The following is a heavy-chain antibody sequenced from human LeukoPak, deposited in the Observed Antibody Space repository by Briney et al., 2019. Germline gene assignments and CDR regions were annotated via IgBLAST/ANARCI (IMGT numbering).Heavy chain of an antibody. Sequence: SETLSLTCAVSGGSVSSPTWWTWVRQPPGKGLEWIGEIYHSGSTNYNPSLKSRVTLSIDKSKNQFSLKVETVTAADTAVYYCARHSSGWYDYWGQGTLVTVSS. CDR2: IYHSGST. CDR1: GGSVSSPTW. D-gene: IGHD6-19*01. V-gene: IGHV4-4*02. CDR3: ARHSSGWYDY. J-gene: IGHJ4*02.